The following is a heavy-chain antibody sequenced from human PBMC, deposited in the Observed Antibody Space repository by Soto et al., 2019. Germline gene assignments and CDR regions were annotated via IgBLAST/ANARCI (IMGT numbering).Heavy chain of an antibody. CDR1: GGSISSGGSS. D-gene: IGHD6-19*01. V-gene: IGHV4-30-2*01. J-gene: IGHJ4*02. CDR3: ARAGDSSGPVALGY. Sequence: QLQLQESGSGLVKPSQTLSLTCAVSGGSISSGGSSWSWIRQPPGKGLEWIGYIYHSGSTYYNPSLKSRVDISVDRSKNQFSLKQSSVTAADTDVYYCARAGDSSGPVALGYWGQGTLVTVSS. CDR2: IYHSGST.